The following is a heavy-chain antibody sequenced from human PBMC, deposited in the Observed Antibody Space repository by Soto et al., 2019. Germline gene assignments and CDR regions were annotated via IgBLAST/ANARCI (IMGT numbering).Heavy chain of an antibody. CDR1: GFTFGDYA. Sequence: GGSLRLSCTASGFTFGDYAMSWFRQAPGKGLEWVGFIRSKAYGGTTEYAASVKGRFTISRDDSKSIAYLQMNSLKTEDTAVYYCTRVSVVPAAMEFAYYYYYMDVWGKGTTVTVSS. CDR2: IRSKAYGGTT. CDR3: TRVSVVPAAMEFAYYYYYMDV. J-gene: IGHJ6*03. V-gene: IGHV3-49*03. D-gene: IGHD2-2*01.